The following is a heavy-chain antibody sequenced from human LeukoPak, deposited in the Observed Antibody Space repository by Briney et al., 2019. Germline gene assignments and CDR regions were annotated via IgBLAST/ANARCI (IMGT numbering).Heavy chain of an antibody. V-gene: IGHV4-59*08. J-gene: IGHJ3*02. CDR2: IYYSGST. D-gene: IGHD6-19*01. CDR3: ARLSSSGWSVSLFPQAFDI. Sequence: PSETLSLTCTVSGGSISSYYWSWIRQPPGKGLEWIGYIYYSGSTNYNPSLKSRVTISVDTSKNQFSLKLSSVTAADTAVYYCARLSSSGWSVSLFPQAFDIWGQGKMVTVSS. CDR1: GGSISSYY.